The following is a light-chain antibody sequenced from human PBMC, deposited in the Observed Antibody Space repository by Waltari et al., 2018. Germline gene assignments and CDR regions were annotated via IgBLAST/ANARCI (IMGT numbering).Light chain of an antibody. J-gene: IGLJ2*01. CDR2: DVR. CDR1: SSDVGGFNY. Sequence: QSALTQPRSVSGSPGQSVTISCTGTSSDVGGFNYVSWYHQHPGKAPKLMIYDVRKRPSGVPDRFSGSKSGNTASLTISGLQAEDEADYYCCSYAGSYTVVFGGGTKLTVL. V-gene: IGLV2-11*01. CDR3: CSYAGSYTVV.